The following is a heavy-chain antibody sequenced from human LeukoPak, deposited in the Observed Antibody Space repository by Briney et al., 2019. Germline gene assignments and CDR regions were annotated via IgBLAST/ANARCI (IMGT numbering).Heavy chain of an antibody. J-gene: IGHJ3*02. CDR2: INHSGST. V-gene: IGHV4-39*07. CDR3: ARPPVALDAFDI. D-gene: IGHD5-12*01. CDR1: GGSVSTSHYY. Sequence: SETLSLTCSVSGGSVSTSHYYWGWSRQPPGKGLEWIGEINHSGSTNYNPSLKSRVTISVDTSKNQFSLKLSSVTAADTAVYYCARPPVALDAFDIWGQGTMVTVSS.